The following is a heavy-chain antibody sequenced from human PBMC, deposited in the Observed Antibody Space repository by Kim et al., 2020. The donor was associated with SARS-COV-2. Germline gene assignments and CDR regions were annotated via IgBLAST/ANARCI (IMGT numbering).Heavy chain of an antibody. CDR1: GGTFSSYA. CDR3: ARDKRAAAGTRYYYYGMDV. D-gene: IGHD6-13*01. J-gene: IGHJ6*02. Sequence: SVKVSCKASGGTFSSYAISWVRQAPGQGLEWMGGIIPIFGTANYAQKFQGRVTITADESTSTAYMELSSLRSEDTAVYYCARDKRAAAGTRYYYYGMDVWGQGTTVTVSS. CDR2: IIPIFGTA. V-gene: IGHV1-69*13.